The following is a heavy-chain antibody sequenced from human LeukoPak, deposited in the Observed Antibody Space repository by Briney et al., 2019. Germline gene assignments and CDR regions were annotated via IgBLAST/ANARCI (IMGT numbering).Heavy chain of an antibody. J-gene: IGHJ5*02. Sequence: GASVKVSCTASGYTFTDYYMHWVRQAPGQGLEWMGRINPNNGDTNYPQRFQGRVTMTRDTSISTAYMELSRLTSDDTAVYYCARDRSSGVAHNWFDPWGQGTLVTVSS. CDR3: ARDRSSGVAHNWFDP. CDR2: INPNNGDT. CDR1: GYTFTDYY. D-gene: IGHD3-3*01. V-gene: IGHV1-2*06.